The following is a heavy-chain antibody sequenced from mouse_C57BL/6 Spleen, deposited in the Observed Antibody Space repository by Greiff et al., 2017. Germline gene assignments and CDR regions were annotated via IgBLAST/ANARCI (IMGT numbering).Heavy chain of an antibody. CDR1: GFTFSSYA. J-gene: IGHJ1*03. D-gene: IGHD1-1*01. V-gene: IGHV5-9-1*02. CDR3: TRDQGFYYYGSSYWYFDV. CDR2: ISSGGDYI. Sequence: EVQVVESGEGLVKPGGSLKLSCAASGFTFSSYAMSWVRQTPEKRLEWVAYISSGGDYIYYADTVKGRFTISRDNARNTLYLQMSSLKSEDTAMYYCTRDQGFYYYGSSYWYFDVWGTGTTVTVSS.